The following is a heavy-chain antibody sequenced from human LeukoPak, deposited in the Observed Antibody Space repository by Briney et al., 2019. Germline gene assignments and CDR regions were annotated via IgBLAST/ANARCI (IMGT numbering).Heavy chain of an antibody. CDR3: AKDYSESRVADVFFEY. Sequence: GGSLRLSCAASGLTFSDYAMSWFRQAPGKGLEWVSGITSGFTPHYADSVKGRFTISRDNSKDTFHLQLNSLRAEDTAVYYCAKDYSESRVADVFFEYWGQGTLVTVSS. CDR1: GLTFSDYA. CDR2: ITSGFTP. J-gene: IGHJ4*02. V-gene: IGHV3-23*01. D-gene: IGHD2-15*01.